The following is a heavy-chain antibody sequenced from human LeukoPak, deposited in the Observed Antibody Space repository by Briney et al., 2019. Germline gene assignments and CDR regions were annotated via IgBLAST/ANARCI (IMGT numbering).Heavy chain of an antibody. Sequence: GASVKVSCKASGYTFTSYYMHWVRQAPGQGLEWKGISNPSGGSTSYAQKFQGRVTMTRDTSTSTVYMELSSLGSEDTAVYYCARDQGYYGSGRWWCEPWGQGTLVTVSS. V-gene: IGHV1-46*01. J-gene: IGHJ5*02. CDR2: SNPSGGST. CDR3: ARDQGYYGSGRWWCEP. CDR1: GYTFTSYY. D-gene: IGHD3-10*01.